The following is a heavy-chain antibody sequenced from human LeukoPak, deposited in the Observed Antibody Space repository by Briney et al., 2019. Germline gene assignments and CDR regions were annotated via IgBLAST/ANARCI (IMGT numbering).Heavy chain of an antibody. CDR1: GFTFSSYS. J-gene: IGHJ4*02. Sequence: PWGSLRLSCAASGFTFSSYSMNWVRQAPGKGLEWVSSISSSSNYIYYADSVKGRFTISRDNAKNSLYLQMNSLRAEDTAVYYCARDLCSGGSCYVDYWGQGTLVTVSS. CDR2: ISSSSNYI. D-gene: IGHD2-15*01. CDR3: ARDLCSGGSCYVDY. V-gene: IGHV3-21*01.